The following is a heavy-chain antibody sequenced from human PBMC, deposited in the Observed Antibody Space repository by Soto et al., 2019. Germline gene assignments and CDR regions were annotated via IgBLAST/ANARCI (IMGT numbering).Heavy chain of an antibody. CDR3: ARSSITPRLFMYPFDY. V-gene: IGHV4-39*01. D-gene: IGHD6-6*01. CDR1: GVSTTSSSHY. CDR2: IYYDGNT. J-gene: IGHJ4*02. Sequence: PSETLSLTCTVSGVSTTSSSHYLGWLRQPPGKGLECIGNIYYDGNTYYNPSLKSRVTISLDTSKNQFSLRLNSVTAADTAVYYCARSSITPRLFMYPFDYWGQGTLVTSPQ.